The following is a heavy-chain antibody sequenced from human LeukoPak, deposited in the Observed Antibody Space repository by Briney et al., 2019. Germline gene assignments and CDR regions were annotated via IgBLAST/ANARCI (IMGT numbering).Heavy chain of an antibody. CDR1: GGSISSSSYY. Sequence: PSETLSLTCTVSGGSISSSSYYWGWIRQPPGKGLEWIGSIYYSGSTYYNPSLKSRATISVDTSKNQFSLKLSSVTAADTAVYYCARRGWELLFFDYWGQGTLVTVSS. CDR3: ARRGWELLFFDY. V-gene: IGHV4-39*07. D-gene: IGHD1-26*01. CDR2: IYYSGST. J-gene: IGHJ4*02.